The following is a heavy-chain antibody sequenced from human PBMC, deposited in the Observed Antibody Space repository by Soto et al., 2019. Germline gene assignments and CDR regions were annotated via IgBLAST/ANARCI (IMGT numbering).Heavy chain of an antibody. CDR2: IIPIFGIA. Sequence: ASVKVSCKASGGTFSSYAISWVRQAPGQGLEWMGGIIPIFGIANYAQKFQDRVTITADKSTSTAYMELSSLRSEDTAVYYCARDLRSIAARPFAFDIWGQGTMVTVSS. V-gene: IGHV1-69*10. J-gene: IGHJ3*02. CDR3: ARDLRSIAARPFAFDI. D-gene: IGHD6-6*01. CDR1: GGTFSSYA.